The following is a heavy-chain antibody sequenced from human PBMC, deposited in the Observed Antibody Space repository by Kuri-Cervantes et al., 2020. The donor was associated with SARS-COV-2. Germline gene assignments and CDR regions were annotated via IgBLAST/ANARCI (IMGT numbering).Heavy chain of an antibody. V-gene: IGHV4-59*08. CDR3: ASRSASLTELYYFDY. CDR1: GGSISSYY. D-gene: IGHD1-20*01. J-gene: IGHJ4*02. Sequence: SETLSLTCTVSGGSISSYYWSWIRQPPGEGLEWIGYIYYSGSTNYNPSLKSRVTISVDTSKNQFSLKLSSVTAADTAVYYCASRSASLTELYYFDYWGQGTLVTVSS. CDR2: IYYSGST.